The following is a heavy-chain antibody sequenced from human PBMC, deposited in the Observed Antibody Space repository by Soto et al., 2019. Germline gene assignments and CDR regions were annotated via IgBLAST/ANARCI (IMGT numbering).Heavy chain of an antibody. J-gene: IGHJ4*02. Sequence: SVKVSCKASGGTFSSSTISWVRQAPGQGLEWMGVIIPIFDTTNYAQKFQGRLTITADDSTSTAYMELSSLRSEDTAMYFCARGGYCSDGVCYRAVDYWGQGTMVTVYS. V-gene: IGHV1-69*13. CDR3: ARGGYCSDGVCYRAVDY. CDR1: GGTFSSST. CDR2: IIPIFDTT. D-gene: IGHD2-8*01.